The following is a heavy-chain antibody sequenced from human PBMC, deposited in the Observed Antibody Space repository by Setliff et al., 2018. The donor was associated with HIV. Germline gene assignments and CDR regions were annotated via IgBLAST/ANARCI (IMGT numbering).Heavy chain of an antibody. D-gene: IGHD4-17*01. J-gene: IGHJ4*02. Sequence: PGGSLRLSCTASGFTFSSYSMNWVRQAPGRGLEWISYISADRKLIDYADSVKGRFTISRDNAKNSLYLQMNSLRAEDTAVYYCARDLRWAFDYWGQGTLVTVSS. CDR1: GFTFSSYS. CDR3: ARDLRWAFDY. CDR2: ISADRKLI. V-gene: IGHV3-48*01.